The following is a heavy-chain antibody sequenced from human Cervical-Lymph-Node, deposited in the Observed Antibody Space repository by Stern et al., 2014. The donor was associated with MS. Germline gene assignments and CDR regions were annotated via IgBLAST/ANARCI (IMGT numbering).Heavy chain of an antibody. CDR1: GGSISSYY. J-gene: IGHJ4*02. Sequence: QVQLQESGPGLVKPSETLSLTCTVSGGSISSYYWSWIRQPPGKGLEWIGYIYYSGSTNYNTSLKSRVTISVDTSKNQFSLKLSSVTAADTAVYYCARGTYYYDSSGYFVFDYWGQGTLVTVSS. D-gene: IGHD3-22*01. CDR3: ARGTYYYDSSGYFVFDY. V-gene: IGHV4-59*01. CDR2: IYYSGST.